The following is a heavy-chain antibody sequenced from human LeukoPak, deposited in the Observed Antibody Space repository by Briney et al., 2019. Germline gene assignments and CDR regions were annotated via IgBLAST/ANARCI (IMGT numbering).Heavy chain of an antibody. CDR1: GFTFSIYD. CDR2: ISYDGSNK. D-gene: IGHD1-26*01. V-gene: IGHV3-30*18. J-gene: IGHJ6*02. CDR3: AKGSGRYYYYYGMDV. Sequence: GGSLRLSCAPSGFTFSIYDMHWVRQAPGKGLEWVAIISYDGSNKYYADSVKGRFTISRDNYKNTLYLQMNSLRAEDTAVYYCAKGSGRYYYYYGMDVWGQGTTVTVSS.